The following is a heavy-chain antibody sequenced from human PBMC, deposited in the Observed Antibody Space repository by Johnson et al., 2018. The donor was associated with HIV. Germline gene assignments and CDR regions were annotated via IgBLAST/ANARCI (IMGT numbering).Heavy chain of an antibody. CDR2: IKQEGSEK. J-gene: IGHJ3*02. V-gene: IGHV3-7*01. CDR3: ARDRAAAGTDALDI. D-gene: IGHD6-13*01. Sequence: VQLVESGGGLVQPGGSLRLSCAASGFTFSAYWMTWVRQAPGKGLEWVASIKQEGSEKYYVDSVKGRFTISRDNAKNTLYLQMNSLRAEDTAVYYCARDRAAAGTDALDIWGQGTMVTVSS. CDR1: GFTFSAYW.